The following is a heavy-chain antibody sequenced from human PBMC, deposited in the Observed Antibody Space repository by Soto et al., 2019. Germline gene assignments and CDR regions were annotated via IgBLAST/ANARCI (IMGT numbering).Heavy chain of an antibody. D-gene: IGHD3-3*01. V-gene: IGHV3-64D*08. CDR3: VKGRYDGFWSGQN. Sequence: PGGSLRLSCSASGFTFSSCALHWVRQAPGKGLEYVSAITSKGGRTYYADSVKGRFTISRDNSRNTLYLQMSGLRAEDTAVYYCVKGRYDGFWSGQNWGQGTLVTVSS. CDR1: GFTFSSCA. CDR2: ITSKGGRT. J-gene: IGHJ4*01.